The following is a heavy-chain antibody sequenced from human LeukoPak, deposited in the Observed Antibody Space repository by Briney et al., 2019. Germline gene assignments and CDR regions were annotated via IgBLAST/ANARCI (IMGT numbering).Heavy chain of an antibody. V-gene: IGHV4-4*07. CDR3: ARRFVGYDSSWGASDI. D-gene: IGHD6-13*01. CDR1: GGSISSYY. J-gene: IGHJ3*02. Sequence: SETLSLTCTVSGGSISSYYWSWIRQPAGKGLEWIGRIYTSGSTNYNPSLKSRVTMSVDTSKNQFSLKLSSVTAADAAVYYCARRFVGYDSSWGASDIWGRGTMVTVSS. CDR2: IYTSGST.